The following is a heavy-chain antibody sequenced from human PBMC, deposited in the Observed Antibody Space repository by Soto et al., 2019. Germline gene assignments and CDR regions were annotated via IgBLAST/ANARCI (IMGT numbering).Heavy chain of an antibody. D-gene: IGHD5-12*01. Sequence: SETLSLTCTVSGGSLSSYYWSWIRQPPGKGLEWIGYIYYSGSTNYNPSLKSRVTISVDTSKNQFSLKLSSVTAADTAVYYCARGGYEDYYYGMDVWGQGTTVTVSS. V-gene: IGHV4-59*01. CDR2: IYYSGST. CDR1: GGSLSSYY. J-gene: IGHJ6*02. CDR3: ARGGYEDYYYGMDV.